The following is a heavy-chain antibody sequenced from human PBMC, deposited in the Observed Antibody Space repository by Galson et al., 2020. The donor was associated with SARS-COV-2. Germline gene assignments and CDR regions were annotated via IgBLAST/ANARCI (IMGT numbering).Heavy chain of an antibody. CDR3: TRDPGWGAADY. CDR1: TFTFSNYW. CDR2: ISPDGTTT. V-gene: IGHV3-7*01. D-gene: IGHD3-16*01. J-gene: IGHJ4*02. Sequence: GESLKISCAASTFTFSNYWMSWARQAPGEGLEWVALISPDGTTTLYVDSVRGRFAISRDNSKNSLYLHMSSLRAEDTAVYYCTRDPGWGAADYWGQGTLVTVSS.